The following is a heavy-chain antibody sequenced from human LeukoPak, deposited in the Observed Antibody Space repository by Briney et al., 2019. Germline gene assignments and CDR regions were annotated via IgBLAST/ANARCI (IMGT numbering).Heavy chain of an antibody. J-gene: IGHJ3*02. CDR2: INPNSGGT. V-gene: IGHV1-2*02. CDR1: GYTFTYYY. CDR3: ARGAYGSGWEAFDI. D-gene: IGHD3-10*01. Sequence: EASVKVSCKASGYTFTYYYMHWVRQAPGQGLEWMGWINPNSGGTNYEQNFQGRVTMTRDTSISTAYMELSRLRSDDTAVYYCARGAYGSGWEAFDIWGQGTMVTVSS.